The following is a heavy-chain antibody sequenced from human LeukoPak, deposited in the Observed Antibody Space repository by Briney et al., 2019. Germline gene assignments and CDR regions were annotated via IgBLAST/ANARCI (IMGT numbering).Heavy chain of an antibody. CDR2: ISGSGGST. V-gene: IGHV3-23*01. J-gene: IGHJ4*02. Sequence: SGGSLRLSCAASGFTFSSYAMSWVRQAPGKGLEWVSAISGSGGSTYYADSVKGRFTISRDNSKNTLYLHMSSLRAEDTAVYYCAKYAGGAVAGTFDYWGQGTLVTVSS. CDR1: GFTFSSYA. CDR3: AKYAGGAVAGTFDY. D-gene: IGHD6-19*01.